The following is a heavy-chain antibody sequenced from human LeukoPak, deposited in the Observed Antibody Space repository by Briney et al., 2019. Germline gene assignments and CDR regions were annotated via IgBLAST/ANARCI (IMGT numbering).Heavy chain of an antibody. CDR3: ARVCIAAAGMGGGDNWFDP. V-gene: IGHV4-39*07. D-gene: IGHD6-13*01. Sequence: NPSETLSLTCTVSGGSISSSSYYWGWIRQPPGKGLEWIGRIYYSGSTYYNPSLKSRVTISVDTSKNQFSLKLSSVTAADTAVYYCARVCIAAAGMGGGDNWFDPWGQGTLVTVSS. CDR2: IYYSGST. CDR1: GGSISSSSYY. J-gene: IGHJ5*02.